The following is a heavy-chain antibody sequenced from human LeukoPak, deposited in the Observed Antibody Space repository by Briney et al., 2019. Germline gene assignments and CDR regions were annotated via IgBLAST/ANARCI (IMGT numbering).Heavy chain of an antibody. CDR3: ARPVSGSSGWYYNY. D-gene: IGHD6-19*01. CDR2: ISSSSSYI. V-gene: IGHV3-21*01. Sequence: GGSLRLSCAASGFTFSSYAMSWVRQAPGKGLEWVSSISSSSSYIYYADSVKGRFTISRDNAKNSLYLQMNSLRAEDTAVYYCARPVSGSSGWYYNYWGQGTLVTVSS. J-gene: IGHJ4*02. CDR1: GFTFSSYA.